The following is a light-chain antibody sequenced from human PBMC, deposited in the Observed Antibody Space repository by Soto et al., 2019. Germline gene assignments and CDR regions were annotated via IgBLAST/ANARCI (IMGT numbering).Light chain of an antibody. CDR1: QSVTNNY. CDR2: GAS. CDR3: QQYGSSSPWT. J-gene: IGKJ1*01. Sequence: DIVLTQSPGTLSLSPGAGATLSCRASQSVTNNYLAWYQQKPGQAPRLLIYGASSRASGIPDRFSGSGSATDFTLTIDRLEPDDFAVYYCQQYGSSSPWTFGQGTKVEIK. V-gene: IGKV3-20*01.